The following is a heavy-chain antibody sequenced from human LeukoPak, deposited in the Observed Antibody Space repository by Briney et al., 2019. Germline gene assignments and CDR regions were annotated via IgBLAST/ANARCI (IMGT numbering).Heavy chain of an antibody. CDR3: ARDPDDFWSGYYPWGWFDP. J-gene: IGHJ5*02. CDR1: GYTFTDYH. D-gene: IGHD3-3*01. Sequence: ASVKVSCKASGYTFTDYHMHWVRQAPGQGLEWMGWINPNSGGTNYAQKFQGRVTMTRDTSISTAYMELSRLRSDDTAVYYCARDPDDFWSGYYPWGWFDPWGQGTLVTVSS. V-gene: IGHV1-2*02. CDR2: INPNSGGT.